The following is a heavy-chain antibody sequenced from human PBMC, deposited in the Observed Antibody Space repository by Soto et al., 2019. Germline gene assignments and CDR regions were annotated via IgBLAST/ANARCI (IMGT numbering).Heavy chain of an antibody. J-gene: IGHJ4*02. Sequence: QLQLQESGPGLVKPSETLSLTCTVSGGSISSSSYYWGWIRQPPGKGLEWIGSIYYSGSTYYNPSLKSRVTISVDTSKNQFSLKLSSVTAADTAVYYCARLEEDWGCDYWGQGTLVTVSS. CDR1: GGSISSSSYY. CDR2: IYYSGST. CDR3: ARLEEDWGCDY. V-gene: IGHV4-39*01. D-gene: IGHD2-8*02.